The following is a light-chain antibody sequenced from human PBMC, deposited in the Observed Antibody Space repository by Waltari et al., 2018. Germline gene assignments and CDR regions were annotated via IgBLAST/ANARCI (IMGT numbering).Light chain of an antibody. CDR1: QSLSGRD. J-gene: IGKJ1*01. V-gene: IGKV3-20*01. CDR3: QQYGDSPWT. Sequence: DIVLTQSPGTLSLSPGEEATLSGRASQSLSGRDLAWYQQKPGQAPRLFMYGASSRATGLPDRFSGSGSGTDVTLTISRLEPEDSGVYYCQQYGDSPWTFGQGTTVEIK. CDR2: GAS.